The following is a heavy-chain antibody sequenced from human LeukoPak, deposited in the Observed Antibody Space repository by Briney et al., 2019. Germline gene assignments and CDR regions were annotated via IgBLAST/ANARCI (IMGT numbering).Heavy chain of an antibody. CDR3: AREGGWSYYFDY. Sequence: GGSLRLSCAPSGFIFSDYWFHWVRQTPGQGLVWVAAINRDGTGTSHADSVRGRFTVSRDNAKNTLYLQLNSLRAEDTAVYYCAREGGWSYYFDYWGQGTLVTVSS. D-gene: IGHD6-19*01. J-gene: IGHJ4*02. V-gene: IGHV3-74*01. CDR2: INRDGTGT. CDR1: GFIFSDYW.